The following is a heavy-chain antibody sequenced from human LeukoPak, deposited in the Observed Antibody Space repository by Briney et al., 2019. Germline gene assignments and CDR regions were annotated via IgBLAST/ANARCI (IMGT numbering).Heavy chain of an antibody. CDR1: GDSINNYY. D-gene: IGHD2-21*01. V-gene: IGHV4-59*08. J-gene: IGHJ4*02. CDR2: IYYTGSA. CDR3: ARHDRDYSSYFDY. Sequence: SETLSLTCTVSGDSINNYYWSWIRQPPGKGLEWIGYIYYTGSASYNPSLKSRVTISVDTSKNQFSLKLSSVTAADTAVYYCARHDRDYSSYFDYWGQGTLVTVSS.